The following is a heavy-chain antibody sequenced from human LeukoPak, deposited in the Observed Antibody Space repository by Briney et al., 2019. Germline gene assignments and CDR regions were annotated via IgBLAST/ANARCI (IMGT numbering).Heavy chain of an antibody. J-gene: IGHJ4*02. V-gene: IGHV3-23*01. CDR3: ARLYGSVTRYYFDY. Sequence: GGSLRLSCAASGFTFSSYVMSWVRQAPGKGLEWVSAIRGSGDSTYYADSVKGRFTISRDNSKNTLYLDMNSLRAGDTALYYCARLYGSVTRYYFDYWGQGTLVTVSS. CDR1: GFTFSSYV. CDR2: IRGSGDST. D-gene: IGHD3-10*01.